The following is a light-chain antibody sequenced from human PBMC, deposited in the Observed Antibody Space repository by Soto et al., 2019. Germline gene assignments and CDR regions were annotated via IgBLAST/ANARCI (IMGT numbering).Light chain of an antibody. Sequence: QSVLTQPASVSGSPGQSIAISCTGTSSDIGGYNFVSWYQQHPGKAPKLILYDVNLRPSGVSNRFSGSKSGNTASLTISGLQAEDEADYYFSSYSSSTLVVFGGGTKVTVL. CDR3: SSYSSSTLVV. CDR1: SSDIGGYNF. J-gene: IGLJ3*02. CDR2: DVN. V-gene: IGLV2-14*03.